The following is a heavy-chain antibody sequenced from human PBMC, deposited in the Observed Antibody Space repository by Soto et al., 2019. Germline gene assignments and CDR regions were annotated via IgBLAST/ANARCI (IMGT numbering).Heavy chain of an antibody. CDR2: IIPIFGTA. CDR3: ARVDSRYSSSWYPYYGMDV. D-gene: IGHD6-13*01. V-gene: IGHV1-69*13. CDR1: GGTFSSYA. J-gene: IGHJ6*02. Sequence: SVKVSCKASGGTFSSYAISWVRQAPGQGLEWMGGIIPIFGTANYAQKFQGRVTITADESTSTAYMELSSLRSEDTAVYYCARVDSRYSSSWYPYYGMDVWGQGTTVTVSS.